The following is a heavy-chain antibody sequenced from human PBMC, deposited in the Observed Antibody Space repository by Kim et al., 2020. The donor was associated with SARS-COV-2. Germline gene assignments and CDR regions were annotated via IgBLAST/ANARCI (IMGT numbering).Heavy chain of an antibody. CDR3: ASEVVPASLGYFDY. J-gene: IGHJ4*02. Sequence: AAAVKGRFTISRDNSKNTLYLKMNSLRAEDTAVYYCASEVVPASLGYFDYWGQGTLVTVSS. D-gene: IGHD2-2*01. V-gene: IGHV3-30*01.